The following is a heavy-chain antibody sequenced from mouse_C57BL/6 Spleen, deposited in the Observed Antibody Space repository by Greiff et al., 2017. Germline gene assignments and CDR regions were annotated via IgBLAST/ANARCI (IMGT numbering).Heavy chain of an antibody. D-gene: IGHD1-1*01. J-gene: IGHJ1*03. Sequence: VQLQQPGAELVRPGSSVKLSCKASGYTFTSYWMDWVKQRPGQGLEWIGNIYPSDSETHYNQKFKDKATLTVDKSSSTAYMKLSSLTSEDSAVYYCAKRSHYDWYIDVWGTGTTVTVSS. CDR2: IYPSDSET. CDR3: AKRSHYDWYIDV. V-gene: IGHV1-61*01. CDR1: GYTFTSYW.